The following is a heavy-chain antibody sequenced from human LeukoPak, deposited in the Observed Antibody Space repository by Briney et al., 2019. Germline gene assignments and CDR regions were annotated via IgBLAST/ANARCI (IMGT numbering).Heavy chain of an antibody. V-gene: IGHV4-34*01. J-gene: IGHJ4*02. D-gene: IGHD4-17*01. CDR1: GGSFSGYY. CDR2: INHSGST. CDR3: ARGSTVFFDY. Sequence: SETLSLTCAGYGGSFSGYYWSWIRQPPGKGLEWIGEINHSGSTNYNPSLKSRVTISVDRSKNQFSLKLSSVTAADTAVYYCARGSTVFFDYWGQGTLVTVSS.